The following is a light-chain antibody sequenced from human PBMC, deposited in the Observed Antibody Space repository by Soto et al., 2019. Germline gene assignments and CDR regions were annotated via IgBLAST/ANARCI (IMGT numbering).Light chain of an antibody. CDR2: GAS. CDR1: QSVTNNY. CDR3: QQYGSTPWT. V-gene: IGKV3-20*01. J-gene: IGKJ1*01. Sequence: EIVLTQSPGTLSLSPGERATLSCRASQSVTNNYLAWYQQKPGQAPRLLIYGASTGATAIPDRFSGSGSGTDFTLTISRLEPEDFAVYYCQQYGSTPWTFGQGTEVEVK.